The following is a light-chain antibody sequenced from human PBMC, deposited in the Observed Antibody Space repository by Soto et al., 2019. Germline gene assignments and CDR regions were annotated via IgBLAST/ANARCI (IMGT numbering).Light chain of an antibody. CDR2: DAS. J-gene: IGKJ3*01. CDR3: QQRSNWPPLLS. V-gene: IGKV3-11*01. CDR1: QSVGTY. Sequence: EIVLTQSPATLSLSPGERATLSCRASQSVGTYLAWYQQKPGQAPRLLIYDASNRATGIPARFSGSGSETDFTLTISNLEPEDFAVYYCQQRSNWPPLLSFGPGTKVDI.